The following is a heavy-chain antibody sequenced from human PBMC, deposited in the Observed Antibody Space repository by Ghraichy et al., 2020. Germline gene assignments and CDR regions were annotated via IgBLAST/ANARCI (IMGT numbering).Heavy chain of an antibody. D-gene: IGHD3-22*01. CDR3: ATDGPLVTMIVDPGAFDI. CDR2: FDPEDGET. CDR1: GYTLTELS. Sequence: ASVKVSCKVSGYTLTELSMHWVRQAPGKGLEWMGGFDPEDGETIYAQKFQGRVTMTEDTSTDTAYMELSSLRSEDTAVYYCATDGPLVTMIVDPGAFDIWGQGTMVTVSS. J-gene: IGHJ3*02. V-gene: IGHV1-24*01.